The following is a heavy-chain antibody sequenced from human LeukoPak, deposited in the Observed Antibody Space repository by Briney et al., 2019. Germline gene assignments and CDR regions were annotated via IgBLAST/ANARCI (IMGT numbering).Heavy chain of an antibody. V-gene: IGHV3-21*01. D-gene: IGHD5-12*01. Sequence: GGSLRLSCAASGFAFSSYSMNWVRQAPGKGLEWVSSISSSSSYIYYADSVKGRFTISRDNAKNSLYLQMNSLRAEDTAVYYCARDLNGGYNPWGQGTLVTVSS. CDR3: ARDLNGGYNP. CDR1: GFAFSSYS. J-gene: IGHJ5*02. CDR2: ISSSSSYI.